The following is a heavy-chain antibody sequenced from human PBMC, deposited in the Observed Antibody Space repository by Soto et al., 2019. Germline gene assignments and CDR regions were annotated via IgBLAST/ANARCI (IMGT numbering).Heavy chain of an antibody. V-gene: IGHV1-69*06. CDR2: IIPVFGTT. CDR3: SISNSYGRGDF. J-gene: IGHJ4*02. D-gene: IGHD4-17*01. Sequence: QVQLVQSGAEVKKPGSSVRVSCKASGGTLNSYTISWVRQAPGQGLEWMGGIIPVFGTTAYAQKFQGRVTITADKSTGTAYIDLFSLRSEDTAIYYCSISNSYGRGDFWGQGTLVTVSS. CDR1: GGTLNSYT.